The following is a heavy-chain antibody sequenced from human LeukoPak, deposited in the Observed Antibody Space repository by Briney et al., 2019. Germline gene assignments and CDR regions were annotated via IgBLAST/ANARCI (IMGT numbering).Heavy chain of an antibody. D-gene: IGHD3-16*01. J-gene: IGHJ3*01. V-gene: IGHV3-48*04. CDR1: GFTFSSYS. CDR3: ARDFGPRLYAFDV. CDR2: ISVSSRNVI. Sequence: GGSLRLSCAASGFTFSSYSMNWVRQAPGKGLEWLSYISVSSRNVIDYADSVKGRFTISRDDAKNSLYLQMDSLRAEDTAVYFCARDFGPRLYAFDVWGQGTMITVSS.